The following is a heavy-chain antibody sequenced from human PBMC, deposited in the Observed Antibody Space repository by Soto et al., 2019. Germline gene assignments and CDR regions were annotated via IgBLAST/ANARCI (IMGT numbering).Heavy chain of an antibody. V-gene: IGHV3-15*01. Sequence: PGGSLRLSCAASGFTFSDAWMSWVRQAPGKGLEWVGLIKTKTDGSTTDYAAPVKGRFSISRDDSRRTVYLQMNSLRAEDTAVYYCAKLVRWGYYDSSGTSNYFDYWGQGTLVTVS. J-gene: IGHJ4*02. CDR1: GFTFSDAW. CDR3: AKLVRWGYYDSSGTSNYFDY. D-gene: IGHD3-22*01. CDR2: IKTKTDGSTT.